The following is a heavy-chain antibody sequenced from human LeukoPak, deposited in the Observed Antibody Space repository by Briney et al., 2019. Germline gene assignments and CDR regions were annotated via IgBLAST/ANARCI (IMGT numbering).Heavy chain of an antibody. CDR2: ISSSSSYI. V-gene: IGHV3-21*01. J-gene: IGHJ3*02. CDR3: ARDGRRLHAFDI. CDR1: GFTFSSYS. D-gene: IGHD2-15*01. Sequence: GGSLRLPCAASGFTFSSYSMNWVRRAPGKGLEWVSSISSSSSYIYYADSVKGRFTISRDNAKNSLYLQMNSLRAEDTAVYYCARDGRRLHAFDIWGQGTMVTVSS.